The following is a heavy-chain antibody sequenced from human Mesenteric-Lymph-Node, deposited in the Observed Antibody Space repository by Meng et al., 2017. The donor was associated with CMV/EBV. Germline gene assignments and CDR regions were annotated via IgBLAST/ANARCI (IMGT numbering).Heavy chain of an antibody. V-gene: IGHV6-1*01. J-gene: IGHJ4*02. Sequence: CAISGDSVSSNSAAWSWIRQSPSRGLEWLGRTYYRSKWYNDYAMSVKSRINISADTSKNQFSLQLNSVTPEDTAMYYCARGTWGSFGYWGQGTLVRLL. CDR3: ARGTWGSFGY. CDR1: GDSVSSNSAA. D-gene: IGHD7-27*01. CDR2: TYYRSKWYN.